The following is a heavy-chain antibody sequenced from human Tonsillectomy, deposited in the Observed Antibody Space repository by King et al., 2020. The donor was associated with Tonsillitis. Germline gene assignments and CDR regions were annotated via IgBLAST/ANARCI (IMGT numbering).Heavy chain of an antibody. CDR1: GFTFSSHA. Sequence: VQLVEDAGGVVQPGESLRLSCAASGFTFSSHAMHWVRQAPGKGLEWVAVISNDGNNKNYADSVKGRFAISRDNSKNILHLQMNSLRGDDAAVYYCARSSGSPAIAEPDDYWGPGTLVTVSS. V-gene: IGHV3-30*09. J-gene: IGHJ4*02. CDR2: ISNDGNNK. D-gene: IGHD2-21*01. CDR3: ARSSGSPAIAEPDDY.